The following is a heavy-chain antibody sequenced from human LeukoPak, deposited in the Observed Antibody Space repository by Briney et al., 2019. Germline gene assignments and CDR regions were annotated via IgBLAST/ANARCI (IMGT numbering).Heavy chain of an antibody. J-gene: IGHJ6*03. CDR2: INPSGGST. V-gene: IGHV1-46*01. Sequence: ASVKVSCKASGYTFTGYYMHWVRQPPGQGLEWMGIINPSGGSTAYTQKFQGRVTMTRDTSTSTVYTELSSLRSEDTAVYYCARDLRYSSSWYNRNYYYYMDVWGKGTTVTISS. D-gene: IGHD6-13*01. CDR3: ARDLRYSSSWYNRNYYYYMDV. CDR1: GYTFTGYY.